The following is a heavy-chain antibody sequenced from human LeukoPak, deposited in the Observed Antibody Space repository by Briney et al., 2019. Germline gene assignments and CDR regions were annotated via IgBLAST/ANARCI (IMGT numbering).Heavy chain of an antibody. V-gene: IGHV1-18*01. CDR2: INAYNGDT. CDR3: ARGALVAPGTYYYYYLDV. D-gene: IGHD2-2*01. J-gene: IGHJ6*03. Sequence: AASVKVSCKASGYTFTNYGVSWVRQAPGQGLEWMGWINAYNGDTHYAQNLQGRLTMTTDTSTSMAFMELRSLRPDDTAVYFCARGALVAPGTYYYYYLDVWGRGATVTVSS. CDR1: GYTFTNYG.